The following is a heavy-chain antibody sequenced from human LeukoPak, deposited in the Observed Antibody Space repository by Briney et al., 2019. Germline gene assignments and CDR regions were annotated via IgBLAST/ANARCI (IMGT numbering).Heavy chain of an antibody. CDR2: ITSSGAAT. CDR3: AKDRPNYYGSNGHYYKLNGDC. D-gene: IGHD3-22*01. Sequence: PGGSLRLSCAASGFTFSSYAMSWVRQAPGKGLEWVSSITSSGAATYYADSVKGRFTISRGNSDNTLYLQMNSLRAEDTAVYYCAKDRPNYYGSNGHYYKLNGDCWGQGTLVTVSS. V-gene: IGHV3-23*01. CDR1: GFTFSSYA. J-gene: IGHJ4*02.